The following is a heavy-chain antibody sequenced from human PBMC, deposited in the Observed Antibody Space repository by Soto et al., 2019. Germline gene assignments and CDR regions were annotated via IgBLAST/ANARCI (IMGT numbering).Heavy chain of an antibody. CDR1: GFTFSRYA. J-gene: IGHJ4*02. CDR2: ISRDGSSK. V-gene: IGHV3-30-3*01. D-gene: IGHD2-8*01. Sequence: VGSLRLSCAASGFTFSRYAMHWVRQAPGEGLEWVAVISRDGSSKYYGDSVKGRFTVSRDNSNNTLYLSMTSLRPDDTAVFYCARSRNGAVPDSINFWGQGTLVTVSS. CDR3: ARSRNGAVPDSINF.